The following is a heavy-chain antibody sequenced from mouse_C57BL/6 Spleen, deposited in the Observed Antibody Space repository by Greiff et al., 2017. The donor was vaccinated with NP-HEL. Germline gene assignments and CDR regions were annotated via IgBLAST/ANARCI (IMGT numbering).Heavy chain of an antibody. D-gene: IGHD1-1*01. Sequence: QVQLQQSGPELVKPGASVKISCKASGYAFSSSWMNWVKQRPGKGLEWIGRIYPGDGDTNYNGKLKGKATLTADKSSSTAYMQLSDLTSEDSAVYFCATYYGSSYVDAMDYWGQGTSVTVSS. CDR2: IYPGDGDT. J-gene: IGHJ4*01. CDR1: GYAFSSSW. V-gene: IGHV1-82*01. CDR3: ATYYGSSYVDAMDY.